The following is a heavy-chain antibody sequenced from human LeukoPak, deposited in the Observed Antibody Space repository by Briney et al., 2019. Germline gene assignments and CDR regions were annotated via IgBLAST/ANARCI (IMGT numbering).Heavy chain of an antibody. J-gene: IGHJ4*02. CDR3: ARGGYYYDNSGYYSFDN. Sequence: PGRSLRLSCAASGFTFSSYAMHWVRQAPGKGLEWVAVISYDGSNKHYADSVKGRFTISRDNSKNTLYLQMNSLRAEDTAVYYCARGGYYYDNSGYYSFDNWGQGTLVTVSS. D-gene: IGHD3-22*01. V-gene: IGHV3-30-3*01. CDR1: GFTFSSYA. CDR2: ISYDGSNK.